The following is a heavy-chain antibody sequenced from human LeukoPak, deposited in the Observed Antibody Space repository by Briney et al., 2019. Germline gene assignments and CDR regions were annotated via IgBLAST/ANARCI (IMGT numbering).Heavy chain of an antibody. V-gene: IGHV1-69*04. J-gene: IGHJ3*02. CDR2: IIPILGIA. CDR3: ARGSSEPDTAMAPDAFDI. D-gene: IGHD5-18*01. Sequence: ASVKVSCKASGGTFSSYAISWVRQAPGQGLEWMGRIIPILGIANYAQKFQGRVTITADKSTSTAYVELSSLRSEDTAVYYCARGSSEPDTAMAPDAFDIWGQGTMVTVSS. CDR1: GGTFSSYA.